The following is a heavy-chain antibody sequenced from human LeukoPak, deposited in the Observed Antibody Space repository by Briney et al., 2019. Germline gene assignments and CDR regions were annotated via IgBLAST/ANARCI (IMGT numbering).Heavy chain of an antibody. CDR3: ARDVWDSNSYYYGMDV. Sequence: GGSLRLSCAASGFTFSSYSMNWVRQAPGKGLEWVSSISSSSSYIYYADSVKGRFTISRDNAKNSLYLQMNSLRAEDTAVYYCARDVWDSNSYYYGMDVWGQGTTVTVSS. CDR2: ISSSSSYI. CDR1: GFTFSSYS. V-gene: IGHV3-21*01. J-gene: IGHJ6*02. D-gene: IGHD1-26*01.